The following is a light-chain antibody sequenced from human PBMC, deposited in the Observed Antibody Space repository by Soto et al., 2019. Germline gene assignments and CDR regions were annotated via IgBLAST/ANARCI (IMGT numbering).Light chain of an antibody. Sequence: DIRVTQSPPTLSASVGDRVTITCRASQTITTWMAWYQQKPGKAPKLLVYDASTLQSGVATRFSGSGSGTEFTLTISSLQPDDFATYYCQHYKMYSPWTFGQGTKVDIK. CDR2: DAS. V-gene: IGKV1-5*01. CDR3: QHYKMYSPWT. J-gene: IGKJ1*01. CDR1: QTITTW.